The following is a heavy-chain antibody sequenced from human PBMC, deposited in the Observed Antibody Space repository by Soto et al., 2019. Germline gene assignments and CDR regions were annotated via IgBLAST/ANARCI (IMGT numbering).Heavy chain of an antibody. CDR2: TYYRSKWYN. D-gene: IGHD6-13*01. J-gene: IGHJ3*02. V-gene: IGHV6-1*01. Sequence: PPLPRQSQTLSLTCAISGDSVSSNSAAWNWIRQSPSRGLEWLGRTYYRSKWYNDYAVSVKSRITINPDTSKNQFSLQLNSVTPEDTAVYYCARDLTGNLSRYSSSWYYRGAFDIWGQGTMVTVSS. CDR3: ARDLTGNLSRYSSSWYYRGAFDI. CDR1: GDSVSSNSAA.